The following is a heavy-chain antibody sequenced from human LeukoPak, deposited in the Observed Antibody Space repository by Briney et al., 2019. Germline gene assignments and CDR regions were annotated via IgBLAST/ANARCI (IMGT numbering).Heavy chain of an antibody. D-gene: IGHD3-3*01. CDR1: GFTFSLYS. CDR3: ARDGSGGY. J-gene: IGHJ4*02. CDR2: IWYDGNNK. Sequence: GGSLRLSCAASGFTFSLYSMTWVRQAPGKGLEWVAVIWYDGNNKYYADSVKGRFTISRDNSKNTLYLLMNSLRAEDTAVYYCARDGSGGYWGQGTLVTVSS. V-gene: IGHV3-33*08.